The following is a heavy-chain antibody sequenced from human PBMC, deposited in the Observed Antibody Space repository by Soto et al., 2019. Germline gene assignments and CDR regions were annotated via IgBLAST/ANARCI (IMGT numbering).Heavy chain of an antibody. D-gene: IGHD3-16*01. CDR2: IYYSGST. CDR1: GGSISSYY. V-gene: IGHV4-59*08. CDR3: ARLYYDYTLGGSFDP. Sequence: SDTLSLTCTVSGGSISSYYWSWIRQPPGKGLEWIGYIYYSGSTNYNPSLKSRVTISVDTSKNQFSLKLSSVTAADTAVYYCARLYYDYTLGGSFDPWGQGTLVTVSS. J-gene: IGHJ5*02.